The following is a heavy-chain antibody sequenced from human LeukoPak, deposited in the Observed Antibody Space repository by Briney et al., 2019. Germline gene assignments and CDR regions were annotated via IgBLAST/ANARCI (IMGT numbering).Heavy chain of an antibody. CDR2: IKQDGSEK. V-gene: IGHV3-7*01. Sequence: GSLRLSCAASGFTFSSYWMSWVRQAPGKGLEWVANIKQDGSEKYYVDSVKGRFTISRDNAKNSLYLQMNSLRAEDTAVYYCAREGGTSSVVVVYFDYWGQGTLVTVSS. D-gene: IGHD2-2*01. CDR1: GFTFSSYW. J-gene: IGHJ4*02. CDR3: AREGGTSSVVVVYFDY.